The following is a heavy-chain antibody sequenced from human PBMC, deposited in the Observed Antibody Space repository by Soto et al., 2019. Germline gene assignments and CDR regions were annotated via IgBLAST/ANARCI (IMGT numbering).Heavy chain of an antibody. CDR2: INHSGSA. D-gene: IGHD3-10*01. J-gene: IGHJ4*02. CDR1: GGSFSGYS. Sequence: QVQLQQWGAGLLKPSETLSLTCAVYGGSFSGYSWTWIRPPPGKALEWIGQINHSGSANYNPSLKSRVTISVATPKNQFSLELASVTAADTAVYSCARGLFSEDSYSGGWYVFDYWGQGTLVTVSS. V-gene: IGHV4-34*02. CDR3: ARGLFSEDSYSGGWYVFDY.